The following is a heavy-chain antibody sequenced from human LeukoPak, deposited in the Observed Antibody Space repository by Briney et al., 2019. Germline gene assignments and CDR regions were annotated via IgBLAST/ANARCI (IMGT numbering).Heavy chain of an antibody. CDR1: GFTFSSSG. J-gene: IGHJ5*02. Sequence: PGGSLRLSCAASGFTFSSSGMHWVRQAPGKGLEWVAFIQYDGSDKFYADSVKGRFTISRDNSKNTLHLQMNSLRPEDTAMYYCARGAGIVTTGPYNWFDPWGQGTLVTVSS. D-gene: IGHD6-13*01. V-gene: IGHV3-30*02. CDR3: ARGAGIVTTGPYNWFDP. CDR2: IQYDGSDK.